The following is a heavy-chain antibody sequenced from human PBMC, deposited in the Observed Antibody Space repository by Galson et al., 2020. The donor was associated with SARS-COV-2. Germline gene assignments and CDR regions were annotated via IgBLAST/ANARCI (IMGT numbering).Heavy chain of an antibody. D-gene: IGHD5-18*01. V-gene: IGHV3-23*01. CDR3: ATEGGYSYGIFDH. J-gene: IGHJ4*02. Sequence: TGGSLRLSCAASGFTFNSYAMSWVRQAPGKGLEWVSGISGSDGDTYYTDAVKGRFTISRDNSKNTLYLQVNSLRVEDTATYYCATEGGYSYGIFDHWGQGTLVTVSS. CDR1: GFTFNSYA. CDR2: ISGSDGDT.